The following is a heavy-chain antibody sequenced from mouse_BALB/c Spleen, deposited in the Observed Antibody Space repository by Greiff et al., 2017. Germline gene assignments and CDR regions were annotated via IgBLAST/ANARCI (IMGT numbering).Heavy chain of an antibody. V-gene: IGHV3-8*02. J-gene: IGHJ3*01. CDR3: AGGLSYGSSYWFAY. D-gene: IGHD1-1*01. CDR1: GDSITSGY. CDR2: ISYSGST. Sequence: EVKLMESGPSLVKPSQTLSLTCSVTGDSITSGYWNWIRKFPGNKLEYMGYISYSGSTYYNPSLKSRISITRDTSKNQYYLQLNSVTTEDTATYYCAGGLSYGSSYWFAYWGQGTLVTVSA.